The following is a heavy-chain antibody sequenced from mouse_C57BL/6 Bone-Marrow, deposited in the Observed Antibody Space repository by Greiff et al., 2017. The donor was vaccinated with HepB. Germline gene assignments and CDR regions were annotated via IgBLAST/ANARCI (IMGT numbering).Heavy chain of an antibody. D-gene: IGHD2-1*01. CDR2: IYPRDGST. CDR3: ARYGNYHGDRYFDV. Sequence: VKLMESGPELVKPGASVKLSCKASGYTFTSYDINWVKQRPGQGLEWIGWIYPRDGSTKYNEKFKGKATLTVDTSSSTAYMELHSLTSEDAAVYFCARYGNYHGDRYFDVWGTGTTVTVSS. J-gene: IGHJ1*03. CDR1: GYTFTSYD. V-gene: IGHV1-85*01.